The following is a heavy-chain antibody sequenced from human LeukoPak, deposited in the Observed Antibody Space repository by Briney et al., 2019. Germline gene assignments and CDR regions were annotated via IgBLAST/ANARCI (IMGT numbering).Heavy chain of an antibody. CDR3: ARLYDIALDY. D-gene: IGHD3-16*01. V-gene: IGHV4-39*01. J-gene: IGHJ4*02. CDR1: GGSISSSSYY. Sequence: SETLSLTCTVSGGSISSSSYYWAWIRQPPGRGLEWIGRIYYGGSAYYNPSLKSRVSISIDTSKNQFSLNLSSVTAADTAVYYCARLYDIALDYWGQGALVTVSS. CDR2: IYYGGSA.